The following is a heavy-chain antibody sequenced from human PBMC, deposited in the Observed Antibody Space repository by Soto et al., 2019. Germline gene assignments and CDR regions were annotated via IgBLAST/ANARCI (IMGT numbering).Heavy chain of an antibody. Sequence: GASVKVSCKASGYTFTSYGISWVRQAPGQGLEWMGWISAYNGNTNYAQKLQGRVTMTTDTSTSTAYMELRSLRSDDTAVYYCARLSVDYDILTGLAGGDYYYSMDVWGQGTTVTVSS. V-gene: IGHV1-18*04. J-gene: IGHJ6*02. CDR2: ISAYNGNT. CDR3: ARLSVDYDILTGLAGGDYYYSMDV. CDR1: GYTFTSYG. D-gene: IGHD3-9*01.